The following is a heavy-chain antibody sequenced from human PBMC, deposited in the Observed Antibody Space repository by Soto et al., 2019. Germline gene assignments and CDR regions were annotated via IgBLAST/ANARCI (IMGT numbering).Heavy chain of an antibody. Sequence: EVQLLESGGGLVQPGGSLRLSCAASGFTFSSYAMSWVRQAPGKGLEWVSAISGSGGSTYYADSVKGRFTISRDNSKNTLYLQMNSLRAEDTAVYYCAKEEEEYCSGGSCYSKYWGQGTLVTVSS. V-gene: IGHV3-23*01. CDR1: GFTFSSYA. CDR3: AKEEEEYCSGGSCYSKY. J-gene: IGHJ4*02. D-gene: IGHD2-15*01. CDR2: ISGSGGST.